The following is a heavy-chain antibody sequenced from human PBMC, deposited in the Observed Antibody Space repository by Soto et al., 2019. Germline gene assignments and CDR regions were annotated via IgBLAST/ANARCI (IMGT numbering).Heavy chain of an antibody. CDR2: IYYSGST. J-gene: IGHJ6*03. Sequence: SETLSLTCTVSGGSISSYYWSWIRQPPGKGLEWIGYIYYSGSTNYNPSLKSRVTISVDTSKNQFSLKLSSVTAADTAVYYCARAPVCSSTSCYYYYYYMDVWGKGTTVTVSS. CDR1: GGSISSYY. CDR3: ARAPVCSSTSCYYYYYYMDV. V-gene: IGHV4-59*08. D-gene: IGHD2-2*01.